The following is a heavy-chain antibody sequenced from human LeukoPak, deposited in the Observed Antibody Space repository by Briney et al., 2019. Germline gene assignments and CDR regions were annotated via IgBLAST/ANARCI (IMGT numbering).Heavy chain of an antibody. Sequence: SVKVSCKASGGTFSSYAISWVRQAPGQGLEWMGGTIPIFGTANYAQKFQGRVTITADESTSTAYMELSSLRSEDTAVYYCARSGSYFGFGGSNFDYWGQGTLVTVSS. CDR3: ARSGSYFGFGGSNFDY. CDR2: TIPIFGTA. V-gene: IGHV1-69*01. D-gene: IGHD1-26*01. CDR1: GGTFSSYA. J-gene: IGHJ4*02.